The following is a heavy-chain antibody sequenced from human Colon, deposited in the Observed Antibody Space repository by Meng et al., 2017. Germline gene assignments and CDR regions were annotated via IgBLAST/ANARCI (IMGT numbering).Heavy chain of an antibody. CDR1: SGSLTNYF. J-gene: IGHJ4*02. V-gene: IGHV4-4*07. D-gene: IGHD6-13*01. CDR2: IYSTGGA. Sequence: GSLRLSCSVSSGSLTNYFWSWIRQPAGKGLEWIGRIYSTGGANYNPSLESRVTMSVDTAKNQVSLKLTSVTAADTAVYYCGRETPASTGRPLDSWGQGTLVTVSS. CDR3: GRETPASTGRPLDS.